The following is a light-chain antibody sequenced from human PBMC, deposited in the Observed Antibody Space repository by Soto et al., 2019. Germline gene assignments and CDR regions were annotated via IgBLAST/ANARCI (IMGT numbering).Light chain of an antibody. V-gene: IGLV2-14*01. CDR2: EVS. Sequence: QSALTQPASVSGAPGQSITISCTGGSSDVGGYKYVSWYQQHPDTAPKLIIYEVSHRPSGVSDRFSGSKSGNTASLTVSGLQAEDEADYFCASYGGRDDMIFGGGTKLTVL. CDR3: ASYGGRDDMI. J-gene: IGLJ2*01. CDR1: SSDVGGYKY.